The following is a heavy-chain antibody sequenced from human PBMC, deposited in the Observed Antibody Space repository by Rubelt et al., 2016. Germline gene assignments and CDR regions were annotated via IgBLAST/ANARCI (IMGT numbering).Heavy chain of an antibody. CDR3: AHTQYCSTASCKRRNWFDP. CDR1: GFSLSTSGMC. D-gene: IGHD2-15*01. V-gene: IGHV2-70*13. CDR2: IDWDDDK. Sequence: QVTLRESGPALVKPTQTLTLTCTFSGFSLSTSGMCVSWIRQPPGKALEWLARIDWDDDKYYSTSLKTRLTISKDTSKNQVVLTMTNMDPVDTATYYCAHTQYCSTASCKRRNWFDPWGQGILVTVSS. J-gene: IGHJ5*02.